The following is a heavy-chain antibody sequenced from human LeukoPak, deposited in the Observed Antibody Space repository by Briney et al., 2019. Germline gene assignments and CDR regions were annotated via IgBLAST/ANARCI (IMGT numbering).Heavy chain of an antibody. CDR3: ARDKDWNFD. V-gene: IGHV4-61*02. Sequence: PSETLSLTCTVSGGSLSSGSYYWSWIRQPAGKGLEWIGRIYTSGSTNYNPSLKSRVTISVDTSKNQFSLKLSSVTAADTAVYYCARDKDWNFDWGQGTLVTVSS. D-gene: IGHD1-7*01. CDR1: GGSLSSGSYY. J-gene: IGHJ4*02. CDR2: IYTSGST.